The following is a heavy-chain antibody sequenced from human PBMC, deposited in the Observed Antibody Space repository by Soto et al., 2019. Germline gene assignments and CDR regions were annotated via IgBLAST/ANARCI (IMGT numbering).Heavy chain of an antibody. CDR2: ISGSGDNT. J-gene: IGHJ4*02. Sequence: PGVSLRLSCAASGFSFDDYAMTWVRQATGKGLEWVSAISGSGDNTYYADSVKGRFTISRDNSRNTLYLQLNTLRAEDTALYYCAKGYYSGYDLAYFDYWGQGTLVTVSS. D-gene: IGHD5-12*01. V-gene: IGHV3-23*01. CDR1: GFSFDDYA. CDR3: AKGYYSGYDLAYFDY.